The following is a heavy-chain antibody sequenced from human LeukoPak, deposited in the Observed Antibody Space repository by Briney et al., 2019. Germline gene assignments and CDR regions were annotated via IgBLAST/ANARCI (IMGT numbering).Heavy chain of an antibody. CDR3: ARAPVPNYYDSSGYSGRMAFDI. V-gene: IGHV4-30-2*01. Sequence: PSETLSLTCAVSGGSISSGGYSWSWIRQPPGKGLEWIGYIYHSGSTYYNPSLKSRVTISVDRSKNQFSLKLSSVTAADTAMYYCARAPVPNYYDSSGYSGRMAFDIWGQGTMVTVSS. CDR1: GGSISSGGYS. D-gene: IGHD3-22*01. J-gene: IGHJ3*02. CDR2: IYHSGST.